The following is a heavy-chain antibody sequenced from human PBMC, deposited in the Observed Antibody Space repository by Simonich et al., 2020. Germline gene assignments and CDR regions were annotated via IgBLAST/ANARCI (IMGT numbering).Heavy chain of an antibody. Sequence: QLQLQESGPGLVKPSETLSLTCTVSGGSISGSSYYWGWIRQPPGKGREWIGSIYHSRNPYYNPSLESRVTISVDTSKTQFSLKLISLTAADTAVYYCARGLTGDYWGQGTLVTVSS. V-gene: IGHV4-39*01. CDR3: ARGLTGDY. D-gene: IGHD7-27*01. CDR2: IYHSRNP. CDR1: GGSISGSSYY. J-gene: IGHJ4*02.